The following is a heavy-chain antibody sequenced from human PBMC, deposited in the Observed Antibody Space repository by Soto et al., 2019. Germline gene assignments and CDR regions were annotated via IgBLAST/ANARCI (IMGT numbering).Heavy chain of an antibody. CDR1: GASISRTGFH. CDR3: SRRGSGHTFDY. Sequence: QVHLQESGPGLVRPSETLSLTCAVSGASISRTGFHWGWIRQPPGQGLEWIGSVYESVNTYYNSSLKSRVTISVDTSKNQFSLELTSVTAADTAVYYCSRRGSGHTFDYWGQGTLVTVSS. V-gene: IGHV4-39*01. D-gene: IGHD3-10*01. CDR2: VYESVNT. J-gene: IGHJ4*02.